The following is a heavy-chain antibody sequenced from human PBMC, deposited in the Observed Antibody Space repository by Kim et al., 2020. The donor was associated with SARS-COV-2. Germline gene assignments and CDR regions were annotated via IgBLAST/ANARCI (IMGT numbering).Heavy chain of an antibody. CDR2: T. CDR3: ASDVAVAGDY. V-gene: IGHV4-39*01. Sequence: THYNPTLKSRVTISVETSKNPFSLTLSSVTAADTAVYYCASDVAVAGDYWGQGTLVTVSS. J-gene: IGHJ4*02. D-gene: IGHD6-19*01.